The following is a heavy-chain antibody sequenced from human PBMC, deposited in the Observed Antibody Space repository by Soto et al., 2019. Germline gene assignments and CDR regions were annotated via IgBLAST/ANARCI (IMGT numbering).Heavy chain of an antibody. V-gene: IGHV1-69*06. J-gene: IGHJ6*02. Sequence: SVKVSCKASGGTLSMYAISCVLRSPLLGLEGMGGIIPIFGTANYAQKFQVRVTITADKSTSTAYMELSSLRSEDTAVYYCARWDIVVVPAADPPSYYYYGMDVWGQGTTVTVSS. D-gene: IGHD2-2*01. CDR3: ARWDIVVVPAADPPSYYYYGMDV. CDR1: GGTLSMYA. CDR2: IIPIFGTA.